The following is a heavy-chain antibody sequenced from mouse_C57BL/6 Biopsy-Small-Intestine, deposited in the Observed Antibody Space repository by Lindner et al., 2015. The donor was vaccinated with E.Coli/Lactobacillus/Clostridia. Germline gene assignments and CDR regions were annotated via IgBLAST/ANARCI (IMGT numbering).Heavy chain of an antibody. CDR1: GYTFTDFY. CDR2: IYPGNTNT. CDR3: ARHRYDGAWFAY. Sequence: VQLQESGPELVKPGASVKISCKASGYTFTDFYINWVKQRPGQGLEWIGWIYPGNTNTKYNEKFKGKATLTVDTSSSTAYMQLSSLTSEHSAVYFCARHRYDGAWFAYWGQGTLVTVSA. V-gene: IGHV1-84*01. J-gene: IGHJ3*01. D-gene: IGHD2-14*01.